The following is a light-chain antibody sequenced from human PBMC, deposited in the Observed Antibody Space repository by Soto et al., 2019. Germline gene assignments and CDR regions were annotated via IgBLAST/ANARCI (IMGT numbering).Light chain of an antibody. CDR2: DAS. CDR1: QSVSSY. Sequence: EIVLTQSPATLCLSPGERATLSCRASQSVSSYLAWYQQKPGQAPRLLIYDASNRATGIPARFSGSGSGTDFTLSISSQEPEDVAVYYCQQRSNWHLTFGGGTKVEIK. J-gene: IGKJ4*01. CDR3: QQRSNWHLT. V-gene: IGKV3-11*01.